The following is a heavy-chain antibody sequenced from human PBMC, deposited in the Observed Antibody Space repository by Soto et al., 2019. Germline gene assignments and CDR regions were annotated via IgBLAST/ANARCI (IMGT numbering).Heavy chain of an antibody. CDR2: ISGSGGST. CDR3: AKEMGERFLEWLLYWIAVDY. CDR1: GFTFSSYA. D-gene: IGHD3-3*01. V-gene: IGHV3-23*01. J-gene: IGHJ4*02. Sequence: EVQLLESGGGLVQPGGSLRLSCAASGFTFSSYAMSWVRQAPGKGLEWVSAISGSGGSTYYADSVKGRFTISRDNSKNTLSLQMNSLRAEDTAVYYCAKEMGERFLEWLLYWIAVDYWGQGTLVTVSS.